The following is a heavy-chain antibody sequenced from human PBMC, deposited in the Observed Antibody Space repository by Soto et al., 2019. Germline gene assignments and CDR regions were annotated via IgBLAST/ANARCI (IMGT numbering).Heavy chain of an antibody. CDR2: ISYSGSP. CDR1: GVSVSRDYQ. V-gene: IGHV4-30-4*01. D-gene: IGHD1-26*01. J-gene: IGHJ1*01. Sequence: KPSETLSLTGTVSGVSVSRDYQWIWIRQPPGKGLEWIGHISYSGSPYYHPSLRSRLSISVDTSKNQFSLKVKSVTAADTAVYYCARAWDFWGQGTLVTVSS. CDR3: ARAWDF.